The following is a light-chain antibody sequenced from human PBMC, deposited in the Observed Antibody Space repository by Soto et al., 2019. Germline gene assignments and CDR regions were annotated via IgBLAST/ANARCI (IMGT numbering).Light chain of an antibody. CDR1: HSLLHSDEKTY. CDR3: MQSIQLPIT. J-gene: IGKJ5*01. V-gene: IGKV2D-29*01. Sequence: DFVITQTPLSLSVTPVQSASISCKSSHSLLHSDEKTYLSWFLQKPGQPPQLLIYEVSTRFSGVPDRFSGSGSGTDFTLQISRVEAEDVGLYYCMQSIQLPITFGQGTRLEI. CDR2: EVS.